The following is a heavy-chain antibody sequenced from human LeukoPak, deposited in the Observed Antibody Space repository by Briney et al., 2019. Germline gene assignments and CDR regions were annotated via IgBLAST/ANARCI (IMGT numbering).Heavy chain of an antibody. J-gene: IGHJ4*02. CDR2: ISSSSYI. CDR1: AFTFSSYS. D-gene: IGHD5-18*01. CDR3: ARHLSGVTGYTYGRGIDY. Sequence: GGSLRLSCAASAFTFSSYSMNWVRQAPGKGLEWVSSISSSSYIYYADSVKGRFTISRDNAKNSLYLQMNSLRAEDTAVYYCARHLSGVTGYTYGRGIDYWGQGTLVTVSS. V-gene: IGHV3-21*01.